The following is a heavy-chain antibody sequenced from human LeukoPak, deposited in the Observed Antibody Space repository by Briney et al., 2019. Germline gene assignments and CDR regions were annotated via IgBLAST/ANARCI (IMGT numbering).Heavy chain of an antibody. CDR3: ATDHCTRTNCYEDYYHGMDV. Sequence: ASVKVSCKASEDTFTGYYIHWVRQAPGPGLEWMGWVNPNNGVTEYAQEFQGRVTMTRDTSLSTAYMELSRLRSDDTAVYYCATDHCTRTNCYEDYYHGMDVWGQGTTVTVSS. CDR2: VNPNNGVT. CDR1: EDTFTGYY. D-gene: IGHD2-2*01. J-gene: IGHJ6*02. V-gene: IGHV1-2*02.